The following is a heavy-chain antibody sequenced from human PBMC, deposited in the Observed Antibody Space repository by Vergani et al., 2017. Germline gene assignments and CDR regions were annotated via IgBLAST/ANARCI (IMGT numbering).Heavy chain of an antibody. J-gene: IGHJ6*03. V-gene: IGHV4-59*10. CDR2: IYTSGST. CDR3: ARVRSISTYYYYYMDV. CDR1: GGSISSYY. D-gene: IGHD5-24*01. Sequence: QVQLQQWGAGLLKPSETLSLTCTVSGGSISSYYWSWIRQPAGKGLEWMGRIYTSGSTNYNPSLKSRVTIAVDTSKKQYSLKLSPVTAADTAVYYCARVRSISTYYYYYMDVWGKGTTVTVSS.